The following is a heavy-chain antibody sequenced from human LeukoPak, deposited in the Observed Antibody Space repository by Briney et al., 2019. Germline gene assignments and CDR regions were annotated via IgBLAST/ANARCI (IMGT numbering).Heavy chain of an antibody. CDR1: GFIFNNAW. CDR3: VTLGYCTTTRCYATDGGAFDI. J-gene: IGHJ3*02. V-gene: IGHV3-15*01. D-gene: IGHD2-2*01. CDR2: IKSKKDGETT. Sequence: GGPLRLSCAGSGFIFNNAWMSWVRQALGKGPEWVGRIKSKKDGETTNYAAPVKGRFLISRDDSRNTLYLQMNSLKVEDTAVYYCVTLGYCTTTRCYATDGGAFDIWGQGTMVTVSS.